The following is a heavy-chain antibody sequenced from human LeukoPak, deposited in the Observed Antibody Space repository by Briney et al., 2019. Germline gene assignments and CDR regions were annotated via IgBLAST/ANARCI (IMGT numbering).Heavy chain of an antibody. CDR2: TYYRSKWYN. D-gene: IGHD6-13*01. CDR3: ANSGSSWPVGFDY. Sequence: SQTLSLTCAISGASVSSNSAAWNWIRQSPSRGLEWLGRTYYRSKWYNDYAVSVKSRITITPATSKNQSSLQLNSVSPEDTAVYYCANSGSSWPVGFDYWGQGTLVTVSS. V-gene: IGHV6-1*01. J-gene: IGHJ4*02. CDR1: GASVSSNSAA.